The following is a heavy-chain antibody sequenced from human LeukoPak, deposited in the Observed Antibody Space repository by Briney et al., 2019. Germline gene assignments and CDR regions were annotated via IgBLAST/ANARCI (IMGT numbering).Heavy chain of an antibody. V-gene: IGHV3-48*01. J-gene: IGHJ6*03. CDR1: GFTFSSYS. CDR2: ISSSSSTI. CDR3: AREQVAVAADYYYYMDV. D-gene: IGHD6-19*01. Sequence: GGSLRLSCAASGFTFSSYSMNWVRQAPGKGLEWVSYISSSSSTIYYADSVKGRFTISRDNAKNSLYLQMNSLRAEDTAVYYCAREQVAVAADYYYYMDVWGKGTTVTVSS.